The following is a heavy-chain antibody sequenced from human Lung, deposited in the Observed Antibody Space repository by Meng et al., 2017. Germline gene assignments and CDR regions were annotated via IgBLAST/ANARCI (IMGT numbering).Heavy chain of an antibody. CDR3: ARDGLMVRGLINYHYYYGVDV. Sequence: EVQLVESGGGLVKPGRSLRLSCAASGFTFNIYNMNWVRQAPGKGLEWVSSISGANSGTFYADSVKGRFTISRDNAKNSLYLQMNSLRAEDTAVYYCARDGLMVRGLINYHYYYGVDVWGQGTTVTVSS. V-gene: IGHV3-21*01. CDR1: GFTFNIYN. CDR2: ISGANSGT. D-gene: IGHD3-10*01. J-gene: IGHJ6*02.